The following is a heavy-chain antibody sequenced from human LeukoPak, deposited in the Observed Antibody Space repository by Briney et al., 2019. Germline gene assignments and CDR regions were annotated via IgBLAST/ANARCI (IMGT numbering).Heavy chain of an antibody. CDR3: AKSLLPPDYGDFDY. CDR2: ISGSGVST. V-gene: IGHV3-23*01. Sequence: PPGGSLRLSCAASGFTFSSNAMNWVRQAPGKGLEWVSTISGSGVSTYYADSVKGRFTISRDNSKNTLYLQMNSLRTEDKPIYYSAKSLLPPDYGDFDYWGQGTLVTVSS. D-gene: IGHD4-17*01. J-gene: IGHJ4*02. CDR1: GFTFSSNA.